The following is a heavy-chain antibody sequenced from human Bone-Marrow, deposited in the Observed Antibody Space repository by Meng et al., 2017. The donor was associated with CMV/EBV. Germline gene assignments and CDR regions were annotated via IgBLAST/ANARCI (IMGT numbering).Heavy chain of an antibody. CDR1: GYTFTTYD. J-gene: IGHJ6*01. CDR2: MNPNSGNT. V-gene: IGHV1-8*01. CDR3: ARTRIEVEPDGTKIKYYNYCKDV. D-gene: IGHD2-15*01. Sequence: ASVKVSCKASGYTFTTYDITWVRQATGQGLEWMGWMNPNSGNTGYAQKFQGRVTMTRVTSISTAYMELSSLTSDDTAVYYCARTRIEVEPDGTKIKYYNYCKDVWGQGTTVNVAS.